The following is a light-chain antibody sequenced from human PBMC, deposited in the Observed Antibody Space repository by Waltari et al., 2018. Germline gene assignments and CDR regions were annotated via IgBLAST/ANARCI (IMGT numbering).Light chain of an antibody. CDR1: QSVLYSSNNKNY. Sequence: DIVMTQSPDSLAVSLGERATINCKSSQSVLYSSNNKNYVAWYQQKPGQPPKLLVYWASTRESGVPDRFSGSGYGTDFSLTISSLQAEDVAVYYCQQFYSLPVTFGGGTNVEIK. J-gene: IGKJ4*01. V-gene: IGKV4-1*01. CDR3: QQFYSLPVT. CDR2: WAS.